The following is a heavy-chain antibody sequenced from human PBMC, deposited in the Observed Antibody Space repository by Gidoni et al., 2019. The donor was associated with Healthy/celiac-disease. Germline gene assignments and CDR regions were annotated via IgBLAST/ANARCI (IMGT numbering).Heavy chain of an antibody. CDR2: ISYAGSNK. V-gene: IGHV3-30-3*01. CDR1: GFTFSSYA. D-gene: IGHD2-15*01. Sequence: QVQLVESGGGVVQPGRYLRLSCAASGFTFSSYAMHWVRQAPGKGLEWLAVISYAGSNKYYADSVKGRFTISRDNSKNTLYLQMNSLRAEDTAVYYCARDLGSGRYCSGGSCYSAAYGMDVWGQGTTVTVSS. CDR3: ARDLGSGRYCSGGSCYSAAYGMDV. J-gene: IGHJ6*02.